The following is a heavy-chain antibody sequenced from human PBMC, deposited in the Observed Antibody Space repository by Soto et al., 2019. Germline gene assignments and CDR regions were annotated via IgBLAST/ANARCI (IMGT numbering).Heavy chain of an antibody. CDR2: ISGSGGST. CDR3: AKRIAAPGTDY. CDR1: GFTFSSYA. J-gene: IGHJ4*02. Sequence: GGSLRLSCAASGFTFSSYAMSWVRQAPGKGLEWVSAISGSGGSTYYADSVKGRLTISRDNSKNTLYLQMNSLSAEDTAVYYCAKRIAAPGTDYWGQGTLVTVSS. V-gene: IGHV3-23*01. D-gene: IGHD6-13*01.